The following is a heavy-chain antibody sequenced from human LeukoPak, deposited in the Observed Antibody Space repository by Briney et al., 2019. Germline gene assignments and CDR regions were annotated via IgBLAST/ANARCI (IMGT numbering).Heavy chain of an antibody. V-gene: IGHV4-34*01. CDR2: INHSGST. CDR3: ARARRGVVVTATRRTQPPEDYYYYYYMDV. J-gene: IGHJ6*03. Sequence: SETLSLTCAVYGGSFSGYYWSWIRQPPGKGLEWIGEINHSGSTNYNPSLKSRVTISVDTSKNQFSLKLSSVTAADTAVYYCARARRGVVVTATRRTQPPEDYYYYYYMDVWGKGTTVTVSS. D-gene: IGHD2-21*02. CDR1: GGSFSGYY.